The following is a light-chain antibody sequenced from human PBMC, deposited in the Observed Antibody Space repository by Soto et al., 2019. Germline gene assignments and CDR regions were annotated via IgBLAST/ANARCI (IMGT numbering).Light chain of an antibody. CDR1: QSVSSSY. CDR3: QQYGSSPTWT. CDR2: GAS. J-gene: IGKJ1*01. Sequence: EIVLTQSPGTLSLSPGERAILSCRASQSVSSSYFAWYQQKPGQAPRLLIYGASSRATGIPDRFSGSGSGTDFTLTISRLEPEDFAVYYCQQYGSSPTWTFGQGTNVEIK. V-gene: IGKV3-20*01.